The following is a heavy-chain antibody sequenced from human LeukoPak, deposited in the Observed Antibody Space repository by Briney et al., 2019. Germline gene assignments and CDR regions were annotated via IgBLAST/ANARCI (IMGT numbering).Heavy chain of an antibody. Sequence: PGGSLRLSCAASGFTFSSYEMNWVRQAPRKGLEWVSYISSSGSTIYYADSVKGRFTISRDNAKNSLYLQMNSLRAEDTAVYYCARDNSFRNYGDYNYYYYGMDVWGQGTTVTVSS. D-gene: IGHD4-17*01. CDR2: ISSSGSTI. V-gene: IGHV3-48*03. J-gene: IGHJ6*02. CDR1: GFTFSSYE. CDR3: ARDNSFRNYGDYNYYYYGMDV.